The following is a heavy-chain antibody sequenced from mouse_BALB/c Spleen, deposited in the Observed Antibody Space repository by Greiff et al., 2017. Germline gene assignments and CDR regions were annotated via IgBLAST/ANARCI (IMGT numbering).Heavy chain of an antibody. D-gene: IGHD2-1*01. CDR1: GFSLTSYG. Sequence: QVQLQQSGPGLVAPSQSLSITCTVSGFSLTSYGVHWVRQPPGKGLEWLGVIWAGGSTNYNSALMSRLSISKDNSKSQVFLKMNSLQTDDTAMYYCARDDYYDYSAMDYWGQGTSVTVSS. V-gene: IGHV2-9*02. CDR3: ARDDYYDYSAMDY. CDR2: IWAGGST. J-gene: IGHJ4*01.